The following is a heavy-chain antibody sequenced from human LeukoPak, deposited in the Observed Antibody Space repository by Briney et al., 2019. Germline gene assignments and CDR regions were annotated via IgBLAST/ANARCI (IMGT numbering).Heavy chain of an antibody. CDR1: GASVSSSSYS. CDR3: TSDYGSGSYRFDY. CDR2: IYHSGST. Sequence: SETLSLTCTVSGASVSSSSYSWSWIRRPPGKGLEWIGYIYHSGSTIYNPSLKRRLTISLDTSKNQVSLNLRSVTTADAAVYYCTSDYGSGSYRFDYWGQGTLVSVFS. V-gene: IGHV4-61*01. J-gene: IGHJ4*02. D-gene: IGHD3-10*01.